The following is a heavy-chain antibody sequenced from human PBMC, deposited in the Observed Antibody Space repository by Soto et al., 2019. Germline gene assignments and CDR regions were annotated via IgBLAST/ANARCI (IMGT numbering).Heavy chain of an antibody. D-gene: IGHD4-17*01. J-gene: IGHJ4*02. Sequence: QVQLQESGPGLVKPSETLSLTCTVSGGSISSYYWSWIRQPPGKGLEWIGYIYYSGSTNYNPSLKSRVTISVDTSQNQFSLKLSSMTAADTAVYYCARRYGGYFDYWGQGTLVTVSS. CDR1: GGSISSYY. CDR2: IYYSGST. CDR3: ARRYGGYFDY. V-gene: IGHV4-59*08.